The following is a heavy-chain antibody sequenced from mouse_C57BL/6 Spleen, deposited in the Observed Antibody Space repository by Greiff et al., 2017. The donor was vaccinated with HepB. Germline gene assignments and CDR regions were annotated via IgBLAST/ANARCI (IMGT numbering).Heavy chain of an antibody. Sequence: QVHVKQSGPGLVQPSQSLSITCTVSGFSLTSYGVHWVRQSPGKGLEWLGVIWSGGSTDYNAAFISRLSISKDNSKSQVFFKMNSLQADDTAIYYCARKIYYYGSTHYYAMDYWGQGTSVTVSS. CDR2: IWSGGST. CDR1: GFSLTSYG. CDR3: ARKIYYYGSTHYYAMDY. V-gene: IGHV2-2*01. D-gene: IGHD1-1*01. J-gene: IGHJ4*01.